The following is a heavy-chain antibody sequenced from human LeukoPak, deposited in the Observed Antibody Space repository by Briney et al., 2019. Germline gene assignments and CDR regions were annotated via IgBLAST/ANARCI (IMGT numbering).Heavy chain of an antibody. CDR2: IYYSGST. CDR3: ARSTSLGLYFDY. V-gene: IGHV4-59*01. J-gene: IGHJ4*02. D-gene: IGHD1-26*01. Sequence: SETLSLTCTVSGGSISSYYWSWIRQPPGKGLEWIGYIYYSGSTNYNPSLKSRVTISVDTSKNQFSLKLASVTAADTAVYYCARSTSLGLYFDYWGQGTLVTVSS. CDR1: GGSISSYY.